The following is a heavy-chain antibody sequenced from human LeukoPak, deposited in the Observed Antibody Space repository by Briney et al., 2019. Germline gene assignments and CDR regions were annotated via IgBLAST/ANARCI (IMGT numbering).Heavy chain of an antibody. CDR2: FEPEDGEP. J-gene: IGHJ4*02. CDR1: GNSLSETS. D-gene: IGHD1-26*01. CDR3: ATADKWEPLDY. Sequence: ASVKVSCKISGNSLSETSIHWVRQAPGQWLEWMGGFEPEDGEPIFAQRFQGRFSMSDDTSTDTAYMELSSLTLEDTAVYYFATADKWEPLDYWGQGTLVTVSS. V-gene: IGHV1-24*01.